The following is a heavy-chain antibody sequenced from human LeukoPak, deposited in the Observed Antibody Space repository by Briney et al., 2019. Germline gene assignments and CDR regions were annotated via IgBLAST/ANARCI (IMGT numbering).Heavy chain of an antibody. V-gene: IGHV5-51*01. CDR1: GYSFTSYW. D-gene: IGHD3-10*01. CDR3: ARHETGPFFDY. CDR2: IYPGDSDT. J-gene: IGHJ4*02. Sequence: GESLKISCKGSGYSFTSYWIGWVRPMPGKGLECMGIIYPGDSDTRYSPSFQGQVTISVDKSINTAYLQWSSLKASDTAMYYCARHETGPFFDYWGQGTLVTVSS.